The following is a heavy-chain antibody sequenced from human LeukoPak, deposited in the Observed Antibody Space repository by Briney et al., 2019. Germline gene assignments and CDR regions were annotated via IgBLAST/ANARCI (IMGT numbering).Heavy chain of an antibody. CDR3: ARLVKYDSSSFDN. D-gene: IGHD3-22*01. CDR1: GGSINSGAYY. CDR2: IYYSGTS. J-gene: IGHJ4*02. Sequence: SETLSLTCTVPGGSINSGAYYWAWIRQPPGKGLELIGSIYYSGTSYSNPSLMSRVTISVDTSKNQFSLKLSSVTAADTAVYSCARLVKYDSSSFDNWGQGTLVTVSS. V-gene: IGHV4-39*07.